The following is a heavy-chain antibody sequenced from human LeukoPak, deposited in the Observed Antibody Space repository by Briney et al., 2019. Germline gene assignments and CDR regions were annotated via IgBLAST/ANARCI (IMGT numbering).Heavy chain of an antibody. Sequence: GGSLRLSCAASGFTFSRYWMSWVRQAPGKGLEWVANIKQDGSEKYYVESVKGRFTVSRDNAKNSLYLQMNSLRAEDTAVYYCANIKDTGTYYFDYWGQGTLVTVSS. D-gene: IGHD3-10*01. V-gene: IGHV3-7*01. J-gene: IGHJ4*02. CDR3: ANIKDTGTYYFDY. CDR2: IKQDGSEK. CDR1: GFTFSRYW.